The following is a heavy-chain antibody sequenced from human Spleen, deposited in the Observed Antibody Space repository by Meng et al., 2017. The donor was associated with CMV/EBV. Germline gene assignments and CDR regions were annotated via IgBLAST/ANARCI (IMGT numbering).Heavy chain of an antibody. D-gene: IGHD3-3*01. V-gene: IGHV3-7*01. CDR2: IKQDGSEK. CDR1: GFTFSDYY. J-gene: IGHJ4*02. CDR3: ARGYDFWSGSHFDY. Sequence: SGFTFSDYYMSWIRQAPGKGLEWVANIKQDGSEKYYVDSVKGRFTISRDNAKNSLYLQMNSLRAEDTAVYYCARGYDFWSGSHFDYWGQGTLVTVSS.